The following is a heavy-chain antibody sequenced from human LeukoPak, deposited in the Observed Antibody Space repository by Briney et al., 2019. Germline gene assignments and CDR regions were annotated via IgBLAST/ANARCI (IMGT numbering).Heavy chain of an antibody. V-gene: IGHV4-34*01. CDR3: ARHPPNYDILTGYPYPDMSYYYYYMDV. CDR2: VNESGGT. J-gene: IGHJ6*03. CDR1: IDSFSNYH. Sequence: SETLSLTCAVYIDSFSNYHWNWIRQTPAKGMEWIGEVNESGGTNISPSLRSRVTISVDTSKNQFSLKLSSVTAADTAVYYCARHPPNYDILTGYPYPDMSYYYYYMDVWGKGTTVTISS. D-gene: IGHD3-9*01.